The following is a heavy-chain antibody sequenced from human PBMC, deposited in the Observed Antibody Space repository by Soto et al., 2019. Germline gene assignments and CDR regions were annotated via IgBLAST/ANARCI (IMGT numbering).Heavy chain of an antibody. CDR3: ARGWDLGGKSGHAYYYYGMDV. CDR1: GFTFSSYS. D-gene: IGHD2-15*01. V-gene: IGHV3-21*01. J-gene: IGHJ6*02. Sequence: EVQLVESGGGLVKPGGSLRLSCAASGFTFSSYSMNWVRQAPGKGLEWVSSISSSSSYIYYADSVKGRFTISRDNAKNSLSLQMNGLRAEDTSVYYCARGWDLGGKSGHAYYYYGMDVWGQGTTVTVSS. CDR2: ISSSSSYI.